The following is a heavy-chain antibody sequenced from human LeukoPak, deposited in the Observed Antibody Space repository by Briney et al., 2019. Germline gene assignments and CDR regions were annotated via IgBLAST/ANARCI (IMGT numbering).Heavy chain of an antibody. CDR2: ISAYNGNT. D-gene: IGHD3-9*01. CDR1: GYTFTSYG. Sequence: GASVKVSCKASGYTFTSYGISWVRQAPGQGLEWMGWISAYNGNTNYAQKLQGRVTMTTDTSTSTAYMELRSLRSDDTAAYYCARDDALTGGNWFDPWGQGTLVTVSS. J-gene: IGHJ5*02. V-gene: IGHV1-18*01. CDR3: ARDDALTGGNWFDP.